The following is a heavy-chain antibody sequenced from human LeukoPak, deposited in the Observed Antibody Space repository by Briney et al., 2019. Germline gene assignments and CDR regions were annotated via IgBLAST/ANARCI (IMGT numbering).Heavy chain of an antibody. CDR2: IYYSGST. J-gene: IGHJ4*02. D-gene: IGHD3-16*02. CDR1: GGSFSGYY. CDR3: AREFTYDYVWGSYQNFDY. V-gene: IGHV4-34*01. Sequence: SETLSLTCAVYGGSFSGYYWNWIRQPPGKGLEWIGSIYYSGSTYYNPSLKSRVTISVDTSKNQFSLKLSSVTAADTAVYYCAREFTYDYVWGSYQNFDYWGQGTLVTVSS.